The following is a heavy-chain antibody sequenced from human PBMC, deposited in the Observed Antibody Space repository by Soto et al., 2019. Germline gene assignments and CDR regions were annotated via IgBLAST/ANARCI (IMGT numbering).Heavy chain of an antibody. CDR1: GFTFSSYD. CDR3: ARLNGGNGAFDI. D-gene: IGHD7-27*01. V-gene: IGHV3-13*05. CDR2: IGTAGDP. Sequence: GGSLRLSCAASGFTFSSYDMHWVRQATGKGLEWVSAIGTAGDPYYPGSVKGRFTISRENAKNSLYLQMNSPRAGDTAVYYCARLNGGNGAFDIWGQGTMVTVSS. J-gene: IGHJ3*02.